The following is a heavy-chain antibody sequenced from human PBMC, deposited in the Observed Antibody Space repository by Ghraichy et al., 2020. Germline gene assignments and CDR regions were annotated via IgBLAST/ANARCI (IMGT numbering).Heavy chain of an antibody. J-gene: IGHJ4*02. CDR1: GGSISSGAYY. V-gene: IGHV4-31*03. CDR3: ARAGPGIVAADDFDY. Sequence: SHTLSLTCIVSGGSISSGAYYWSWIRQHPEKGLEWIGYIHYSGTTYYNPSLKSRVIISVDTSKNQFSLKVTSVTAADTAVYYCARAGPGIVAADDFDYWGQGTLVTVSS. CDR2: IHYSGTT. D-gene: IGHD6-13*01.